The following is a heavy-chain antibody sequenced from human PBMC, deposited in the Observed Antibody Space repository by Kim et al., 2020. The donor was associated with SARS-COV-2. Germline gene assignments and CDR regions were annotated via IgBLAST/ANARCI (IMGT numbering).Heavy chain of an antibody. Sequence: ADSVKGRITISRAKAKSTLYLQMNSLGAGDTAVYYCAREAVYSSGVLEYWGQGTLVTVSS. CDR3: AREAVYSSGVLEY. J-gene: IGHJ4*02. D-gene: IGHD6-19*01. V-gene: IGHV3-74*01.